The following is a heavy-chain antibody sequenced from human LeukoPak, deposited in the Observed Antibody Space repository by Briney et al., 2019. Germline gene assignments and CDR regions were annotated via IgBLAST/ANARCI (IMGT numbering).Heavy chain of an antibody. Sequence: GASVKVSCKASGYTFTSYDINWVRQATGQGLEWMGWMNPNSGNTGYAQKFQGRVTMTRDMSTSTAYMELSSLRSEDTAVYYCARTHYGDYPPFDYWGQGTLVTVSS. J-gene: IGHJ4*02. CDR2: MNPNSGNT. CDR1: GYTFTSYD. D-gene: IGHD4-17*01. V-gene: IGHV1-8*01. CDR3: ARTHYGDYPPFDY.